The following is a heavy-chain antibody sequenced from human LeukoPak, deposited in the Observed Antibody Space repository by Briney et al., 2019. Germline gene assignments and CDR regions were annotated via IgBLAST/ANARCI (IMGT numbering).Heavy chain of an antibody. Sequence: GGSLRLSCAASGFTFSSYAMSWVRQAPGKGLEWVSAISGSGGSTYCADSVKGRFTISRDNSKNTLYLQMNSLRAEDTAVYYCAKDRRSSGSYYDYGMDVWGQGTTVTVSS. CDR2: ISGSGGST. V-gene: IGHV3-23*01. CDR1: GFTFSSYA. J-gene: IGHJ6*02. CDR3: AKDRRSSGSYYDYGMDV. D-gene: IGHD1-26*01.